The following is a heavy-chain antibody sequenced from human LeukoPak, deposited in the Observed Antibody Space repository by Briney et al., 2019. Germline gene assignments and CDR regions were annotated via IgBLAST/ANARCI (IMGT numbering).Heavy chain of an antibody. CDR2: ISYDGSNK. V-gene: IGHV3-30-3*01. CDR1: GFTFSSYA. CDR3: AKDSNWAVDY. J-gene: IGHJ4*02. D-gene: IGHD6-13*01. Sequence: GGSLRLSCAASGFTFSSYAMHWVRQAPGKGLEWVAVISYDGSNKYYADSVKGRFTISRDNSKNTLYMQVNSLRGEDTAVYYCAKDSNWAVDYWGQGTLVTVSS.